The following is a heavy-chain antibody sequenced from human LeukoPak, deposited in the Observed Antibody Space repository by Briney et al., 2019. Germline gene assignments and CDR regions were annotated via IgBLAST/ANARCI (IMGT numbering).Heavy chain of an antibody. D-gene: IGHD2-15*01. CDR2: ISNSETT. CDR3: ARGYCSDERCPVFPS. J-gene: IGHJ5*02. CDR1: GGSVTSYY. V-gene: IGHV4-59*02. Sequence: SETLSLTCSVSGGSVTSYYWNWVRQTPGKGLEWIGYISNSETTDYGPSFKSRVTLSLDTSKNQFSQKLSSVTAADTGVYYCARGYCSDERCPVFPSWGQGTLVTVSS.